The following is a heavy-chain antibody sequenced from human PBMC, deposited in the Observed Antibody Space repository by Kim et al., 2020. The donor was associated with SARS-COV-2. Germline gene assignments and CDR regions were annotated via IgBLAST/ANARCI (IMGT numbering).Heavy chain of an antibody. CDR1: GGTFSSYA. V-gene: IGHV1-69*13. CDR3: ARGRSPITMIVVADLQKRTYGMDV. D-gene: IGHD3-22*01. Sequence: SVKVSCKASGGTFSSYAISWVRQAPGQGLEWMGGIIPIFGTANYAQKFQGRVTITADESTSTAYMELSSLRSEDTAVYYCARGRSPITMIVVADLQKRTYGMDVWGQGTTVTVSS. CDR2: IIPIFGTA. J-gene: IGHJ6*02.